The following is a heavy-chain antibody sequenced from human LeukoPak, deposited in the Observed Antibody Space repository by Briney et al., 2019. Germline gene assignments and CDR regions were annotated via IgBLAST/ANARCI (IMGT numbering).Heavy chain of an antibody. J-gene: IGHJ4*02. D-gene: IGHD3-9*01. V-gene: IGHV1-2*02. CDR3: AREYILTAYYGDY. Sequence: GASVKVSCKASGFTFNAYNIHWVRRAPGQGLEWMGWINPKSGGANYAQKFQGRVTMTWDTSISTAYMELSRLRSDDTAVYYCAREYILTAYYGDYWGQGTLVTVSS. CDR2: INPKSGGA. CDR1: GFTFNAYN.